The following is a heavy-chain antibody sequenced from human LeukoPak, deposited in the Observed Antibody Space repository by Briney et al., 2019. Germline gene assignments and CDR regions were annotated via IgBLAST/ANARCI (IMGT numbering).Heavy chain of an antibody. J-gene: IGHJ4*02. CDR1: GGSFSGYY. Sequence: SETLSLTCAVYGGSFSGYYWSWIRQPPGKGLEWIGSIYYSGSTYYNPSLKSRVTISVDTSKNQFSLKLSSVTAADTAVYYCARHAGRYCSDGSCTYYFDSWGQGTLVTVSS. D-gene: IGHD2-15*01. CDR3: ARHAGRYCSDGSCTYYFDS. CDR2: IYYSGST. V-gene: IGHV4-34*01.